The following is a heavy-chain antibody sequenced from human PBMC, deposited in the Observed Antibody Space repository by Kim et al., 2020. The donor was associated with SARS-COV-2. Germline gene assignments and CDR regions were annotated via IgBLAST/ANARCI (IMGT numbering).Heavy chain of an antibody. CDR1: GFTFSSYG. J-gene: IGHJ3*02. CDR2: IWYDGSNK. Sequence: GGSLRLSCAASGFTFSSYGMHWVRQAPGKGLEWVAVIWYDGSNKYYADSVKGRFTISRDNSKNTLYLQMNSLRAEDTAVYYCARDWLWFGELLSAFDIWGQGTMVTVSS. D-gene: IGHD3-10*01. CDR3: ARDWLWFGELLSAFDI. V-gene: IGHV3-33*01.